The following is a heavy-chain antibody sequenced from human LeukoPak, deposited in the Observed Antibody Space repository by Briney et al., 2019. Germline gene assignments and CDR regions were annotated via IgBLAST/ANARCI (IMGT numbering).Heavy chain of an antibody. J-gene: IGHJ5*02. Sequence: GTSVKVSCKASGGTFSSSAISWVRQAPGQGLEWMGGIIPIFETTNYAQKFQGRVTITADKSTSTAYMELSSLRSEDTAVYYCARGDDTIMVMHHWGQGTLVTVSS. CDR3: ARGDDTIMVMHH. CDR1: GGTFSSSA. CDR2: IIPIFETT. D-gene: IGHD5-18*01. V-gene: IGHV1-69*06.